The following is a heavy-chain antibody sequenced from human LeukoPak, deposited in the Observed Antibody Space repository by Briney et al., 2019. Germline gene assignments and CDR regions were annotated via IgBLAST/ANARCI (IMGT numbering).Heavy chain of an antibody. CDR3: ARGPYSSSWYRNWFDP. CDR2: IIPIFGTA. CDR1: GGTFSSYA. J-gene: IGHJ5*02. Sequence: SVKVSCKASGGTFSSYAISWVRQAPGQGLEWMGGIIPIFGTANYAQKFQGRVTITADESTSTAYMELSSLRSEDTAVYYCARGPYSSSWYRNWFDPWGQGTLVTASS. D-gene: IGHD6-13*01. V-gene: IGHV1-69*13.